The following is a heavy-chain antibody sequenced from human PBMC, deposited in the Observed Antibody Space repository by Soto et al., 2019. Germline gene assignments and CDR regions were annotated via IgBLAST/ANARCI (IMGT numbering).Heavy chain of an antibody. CDR2: IYYSGST. V-gene: IGHV4-59*01. D-gene: IGHD6-19*01. CDR1: GGPISSYY. J-gene: IGHJ5*02. CDR3: ASSQWRGWFDP. Sequence: SETLSLTCTVSGGPISSYYWSWIRQPPGKGLEWIGYIYYSGSTNYNPSLKSRVTISVDTSKNQFSLKLSSVTAADTAVYYCASSQWRGWFDPWGQGTLVTVSS.